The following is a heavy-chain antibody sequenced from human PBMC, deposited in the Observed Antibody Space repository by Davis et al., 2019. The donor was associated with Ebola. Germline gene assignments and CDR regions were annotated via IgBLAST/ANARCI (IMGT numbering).Heavy chain of an antibody. D-gene: IGHD5-24*01. V-gene: IGHV4-61*01. Sequence: SEPLSLTCTVPGGSVSSGSYYWSWIRQPPGKGLEWIGYIYYSGSTNYNPSLKSRVTISVDTSKNQFSLKLSSVTAADTAVYYCAKTINWFDPWGQGTLVTVSP. CDR1: GGSVSSGSYY. J-gene: IGHJ5*02. CDR2: IYYSGST. CDR3: AKTINWFDP.